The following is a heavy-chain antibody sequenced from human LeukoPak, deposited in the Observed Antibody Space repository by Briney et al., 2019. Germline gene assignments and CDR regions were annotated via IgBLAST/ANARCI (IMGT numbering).Heavy chain of an antibody. D-gene: IGHD2-15*01. CDR2: ISYDGSNK. V-gene: IGHV3-30-3*01. Sequence: GRSLRLSCAASGFTSSSYAMHWVRQAPGKGLEWVAVISYDGSNKYYADSVKGRFTISRDNSKNTLYLQMNSLRAEDTAVYYCARVYGYEEYCSGGSCYSVALDNPFDYWGQGTLVTVSS. J-gene: IGHJ4*02. CDR3: ARVYGYEEYCSGGSCYSVALDNPFDY. CDR1: GFTSSSYA.